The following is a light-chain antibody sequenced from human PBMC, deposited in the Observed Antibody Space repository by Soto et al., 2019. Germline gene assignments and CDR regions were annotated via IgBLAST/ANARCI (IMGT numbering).Light chain of an antibody. CDR2: KAS. CDR3: QQYDSYPLT. Sequence: DIQMTQSPSTLSASVGARVTITCRASQSVSTWLAWYQQKPGKVPNLLIFKASRLQSGVPSRFSGSGSGTEFTLTISSLQPDDFAIYYCQQYDSYPLTFGGGTKVDIK. V-gene: IGKV1-5*03. J-gene: IGKJ4*01. CDR1: QSVSTW.